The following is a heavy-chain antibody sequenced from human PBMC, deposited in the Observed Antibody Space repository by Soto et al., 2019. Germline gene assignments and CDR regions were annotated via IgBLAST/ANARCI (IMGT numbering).Heavy chain of an antibody. V-gene: IGHV1-69*13. D-gene: IGHD6-13*01. CDR3: ARVEVRYSSNWGLGS. CDR1: GGTFSSYA. Sequence: GASVKVSCKASGGTFSSYAISWVRQAPGQGLEWMGGIIPIFGTANYAQKFQGRVTITADESTSTAYMELSSLRSEDTAVYYCARVEVRYSSNWGLGSWGQGTLVTVSS. CDR2: IIPIFGTA. J-gene: IGHJ4*02.